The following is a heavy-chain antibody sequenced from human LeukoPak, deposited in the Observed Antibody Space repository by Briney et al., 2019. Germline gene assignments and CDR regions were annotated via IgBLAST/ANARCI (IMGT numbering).Heavy chain of an antibody. V-gene: IGHV1-2*02. CDR2: ISPYSGDT. D-gene: IGHD1-26*01. J-gene: IGHJ4*02. CDR1: GYTFTDYN. CDR3: ATVGATTAVGSDF. Sequence: AAVKVSCKASGYTFTDYNMHWVRQAPGQGLEWMGWISPYSGDTNYAQTFQGRITLTRDTSITTAYMEVYSLRSDDTAIYYCATVGATTAVGSDFWGQGTLVTVPS.